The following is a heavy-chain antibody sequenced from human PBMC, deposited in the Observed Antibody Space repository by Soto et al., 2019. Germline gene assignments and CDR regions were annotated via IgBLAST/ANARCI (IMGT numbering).Heavy chain of an antibody. CDR2: MNPNSGNT. CDR1: GYTFTSYA. Sequence: QVQLVQSGAEVKKPGASVKVCCKASGYTFTSYAMHWVRQAPGQRLEWMGWMNPNSGNTGYAQKFQGRVTMTRNTSISTAYMELSSLRSEDTAVYYCARGTEYLGGMDVWGQGTTVTVSS. V-gene: IGHV1-8*02. J-gene: IGHJ6*02. CDR3: ARGTEYLGGMDV.